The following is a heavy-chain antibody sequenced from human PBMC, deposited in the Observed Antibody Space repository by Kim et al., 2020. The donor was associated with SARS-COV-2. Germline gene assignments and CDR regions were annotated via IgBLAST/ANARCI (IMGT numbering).Heavy chain of an antibody. Sequence: SETLSLTCTVSGGSLSSYYWSWFRQPPGKGLEWIGYIYYSGTTYYNPSLKSRVTTSADTSKNQFSLKLSSVTAADTAVFYCARHFLSVRSKYFDIWGRGT. V-gene: IGHV4-59*08. CDR2: IYYSGTT. CDR1: GGSLSSYY. J-gene: IGHJ2*01. CDR3: ARHFLSVRSKYFDI.